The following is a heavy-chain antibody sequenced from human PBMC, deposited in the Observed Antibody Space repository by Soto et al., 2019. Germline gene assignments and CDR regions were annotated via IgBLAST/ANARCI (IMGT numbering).Heavy chain of an antibody. CDR1: GYTLTELS. V-gene: IGHV1-24*01. J-gene: IGHJ4*02. D-gene: IGHD6-19*01. CDR3: ATSFSSGWYSFDY. CDR2: FDPEDGET. Sequence: ASVKVSCKVSGYTLTELSMHWVRQAPGKGLEWMGGFDPEDGETIYAQKFQGRVTMTEDTSTDTAYMELSSLRSEDTAVYYCATSFSSGWYSFDYWGQGTLITVSS.